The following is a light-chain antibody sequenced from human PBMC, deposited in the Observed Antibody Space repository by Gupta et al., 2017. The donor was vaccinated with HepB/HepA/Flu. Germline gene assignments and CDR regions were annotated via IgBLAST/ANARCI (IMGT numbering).Light chain of an antibody. CDR2: EVN. J-gene: IGLJ3*02. CDR1: SSDVGSYNL. V-gene: IGLV2-23*02. Sequence: QSALTQPASVSGSPGQSITISCTGISSDVGSYNLISWYQQHPGKAPKLMIYEVNKRPSGVSNRFSGSKSGNTASLTISGLQAEDEGDYYCYSYAGSGTWVFGGGTKLTVL. CDR3: YSYAGSGTWV.